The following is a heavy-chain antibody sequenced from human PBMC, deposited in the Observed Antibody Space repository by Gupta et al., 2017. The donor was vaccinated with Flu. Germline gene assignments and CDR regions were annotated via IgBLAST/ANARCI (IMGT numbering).Heavy chain of an antibody. J-gene: IGHJ4*02. D-gene: IGHD5-12*01. V-gene: IGHV1-24*01. CDR3: ATTYTGYDINPLDF. Sequence: QVHLVQSGAEVKKPGASVKVSCKVFGYTLTELAVHWVRQAPGGGLDWMGKFDPKDGQTIYAQKFQGRLTMTEDPSADTAYMELSSLRSEDTAVYYCATTYTGYDINPLDFWGQGTLVTVSS. CDR1: GYTLTELA. CDR2: FDPKDGQT.